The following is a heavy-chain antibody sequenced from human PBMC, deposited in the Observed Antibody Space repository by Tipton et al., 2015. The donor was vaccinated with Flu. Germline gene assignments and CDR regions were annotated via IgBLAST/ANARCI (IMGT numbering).Heavy chain of an antibody. D-gene: IGHD1-26*01. J-gene: IGHJ3*02. V-gene: IGHV3-74*01. CDR3: ARISRLYEDSASLAFDM. Sequence: SLRLSCAASGFAFSGYWMHWVRQVPGKGLVWLSRINTDGSTTNYADSVEGRFTISRDNAKKTLYLEMNSLRAEDAAVYYCARISRLYEDSASLAFDMWGQGTVVTVSS. CDR2: INTDGSTT. CDR1: GFAFSGYW.